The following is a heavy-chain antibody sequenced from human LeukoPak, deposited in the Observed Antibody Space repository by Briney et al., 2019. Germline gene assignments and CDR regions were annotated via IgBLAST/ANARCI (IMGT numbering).Heavy chain of an antibody. J-gene: IGHJ4*02. D-gene: IGHD3-10*01. CDR2: IRSDGSVK. V-gene: IGHV3-30*02. CDR3: AKDAQYYGSGSYQP. Sequence: PGGSLRLSCAASGFTFSSYGMDWVRQAPGKGLEWVSFIRSDGSVKFYADSVKGRFTISRDNSKNTLYLQMNSPRAEDTAVYYCAKDAQYYGSGSYQPWGQGTLVTVSS. CDR1: GFTFSSYG.